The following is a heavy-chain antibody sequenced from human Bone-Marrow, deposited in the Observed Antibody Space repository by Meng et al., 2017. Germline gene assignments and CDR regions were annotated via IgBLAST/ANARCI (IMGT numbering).Heavy chain of an antibody. CDR2: IYHSGTT. V-gene: IGHV4-30-2*01. J-gene: IGHJ5*02. CDR3: ARDTDFWSASNWFDP. D-gene: IGHD3-3*01. Sequence: QLQLQESGSGLVKPSQTLSLTCAVSGGSFSSGGYSWSWIRQPPGKGLEWIGYIYHSGTTYYNPSLKSRVTISVDRSKNQFSLKLTSVTAADTAVYYCARDTDFWSASNWFDPWGPGTLVTVSS. CDR1: GGSFSSGGYS.